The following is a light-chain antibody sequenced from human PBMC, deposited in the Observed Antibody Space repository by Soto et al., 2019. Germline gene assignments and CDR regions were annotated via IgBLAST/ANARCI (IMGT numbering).Light chain of an antibody. Sequence: EIEVTQSPATLSLSPGERATLSCRASQSVSNYLAWYQQKPGQAPRLLIYDASNRATGIPARFSGSGSGTDFTLTISSLEPEDFAVYYCHQRSNWWTFGQGTKVEI. CDR2: DAS. CDR1: QSVSNY. V-gene: IGKV3-11*01. J-gene: IGKJ1*01. CDR3: HQRSNWWT.